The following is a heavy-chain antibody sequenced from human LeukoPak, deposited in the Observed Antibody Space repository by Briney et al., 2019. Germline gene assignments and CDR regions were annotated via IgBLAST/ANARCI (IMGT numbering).Heavy chain of an antibody. CDR2: IYYSGTT. CDR3: AKGAGGFSYYNWFDP. CDR1: GGSISSSPYY. Sequence: SETLSLTCTVSGGSISSSPYYWGWIRQPPGKGLEWIGSIYYSGTTHYDPSLESRVTISVDTSKNQFSLKLASVTAADTAIYYCAKGAGGFSYYNWFDPWGQGTLVTVSS. J-gene: IGHJ5*02. V-gene: IGHV4-39*07. D-gene: IGHD5-18*01.